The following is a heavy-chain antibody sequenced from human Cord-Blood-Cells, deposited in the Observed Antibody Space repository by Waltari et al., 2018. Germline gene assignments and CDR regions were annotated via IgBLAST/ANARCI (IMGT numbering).Heavy chain of an antibody. V-gene: IGHV4-34*01. Sequence: VQLQQWGAGLLKPSETLSLTCAVSGGSFSGYYWTWIRQPPGKGLEWIGEINHSGSTNYNPSLKSRVTISVDTSKNQFSLKLSSVTAADTAVYYCARGRGYCSSTSCYFAFDIWGQGTMVTVSS. CDR3: ARGRGYCSSTSCYFAFDI. CDR2: INHSGST. D-gene: IGHD2-2*01. J-gene: IGHJ3*02. CDR1: GGSFSGYY.